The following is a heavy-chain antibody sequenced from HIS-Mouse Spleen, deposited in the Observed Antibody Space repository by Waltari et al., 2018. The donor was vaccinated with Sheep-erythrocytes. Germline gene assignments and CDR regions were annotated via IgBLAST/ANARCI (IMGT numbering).Heavy chain of an antibody. V-gene: IGHV4-39*01. CDR2: IYYSGST. CDR3: ARLGLYYDFWSGYYTEKNAFDI. J-gene: IGHJ3*02. D-gene: IGHD3-3*01. Sequence: QLQLQESGPGLVKPSETLSLTCTVSGGSISSSSYYWGWIRQPPGTGLEWIGSIYYSGSTYYNPSLKSRVTISVDTSKNQFSLKLSSVTAADTAVYYCARLGLYYDFWSGYYTEKNAFDIWGQGTMVTVSS. CDR1: GGSISSSSYY.